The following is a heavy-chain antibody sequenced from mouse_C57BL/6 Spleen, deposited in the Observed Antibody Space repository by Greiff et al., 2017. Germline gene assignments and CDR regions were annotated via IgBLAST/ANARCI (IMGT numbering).Heavy chain of an antibody. Sequence: QVQLQQSGPELVKPGASVKISCKASGYTFTDYYINWVKQRPGQGLEWIGWIFPGSGSTYYNEKFKGKATLTVDKSSSTAYMLLSSLTSEDSAVYFCARSYYSNFYYYAMDYWGQGTSVTVSS. D-gene: IGHD2-5*01. V-gene: IGHV1-75*01. CDR1: GYTFTDYY. CDR2: IFPGSGST. J-gene: IGHJ4*01. CDR3: ARSYYSNFYYYAMDY.